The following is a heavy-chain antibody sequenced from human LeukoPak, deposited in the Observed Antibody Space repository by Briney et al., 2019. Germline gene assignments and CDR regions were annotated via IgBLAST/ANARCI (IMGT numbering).Heavy chain of an antibody. D-gene: IGHD6-19*01. CDR1: GGSISSYY. V-gene: IGHV4-4*07. CDR2: IYTSGST. Sequence: PSETLSLTCTVSGGSISSYYWSWIRQPAGKGLEWIGRIYTSGSTNYNPSLKSRVTMSVDTSKNQFSLKLSSVTAADTAVYYCAREIRLVGPVAGVYGGIAMDVWGKGTTVTISS. J-gene: IGHJ6*03. CDR3: AREIRLVGPVAGVYGGIAMDV.